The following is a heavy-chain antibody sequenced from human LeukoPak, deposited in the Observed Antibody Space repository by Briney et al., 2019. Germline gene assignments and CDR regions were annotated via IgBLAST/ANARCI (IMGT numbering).Heavy chain of an antibody. V-gene: IGHV4-59*08. Sequence: SETPSLTCTVSGGSISSYYWSWIRQPPGKGLEWIGYIYYSGSTNYNPSLKSRVTISVDTSKNQFSLKLSSVTAADTAVYYCARHIGSSSSVAYYWGQGTLVTVSS. CDR2: IYYSGST. CDR3: ARHIGSSSSVAYY. D-gene: IGHD6-6*01. CDR1: GGSISSYY. J-gene: IGHJ4*02.